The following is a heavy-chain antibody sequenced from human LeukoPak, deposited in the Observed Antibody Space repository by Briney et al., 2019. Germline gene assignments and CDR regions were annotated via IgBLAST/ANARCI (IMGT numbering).Heavy chain of an antibody. Sequence: SETLSLTCTVSGGSISSYYWSWIRQPPGKGLEWIGYIYYSGSTNYNPSLKSRVTISVDTSENQFSLKLSSVTAADTAVYYCARLRRYSGSYLFDYWGQGTLVTVSS. D-gene: IGHD1-26*01. CDR3: ARLRRYSGSYLFDY. CDR2: IYYSGST. CDR1: GGSISSYY. J-gene: IGHJ4*02. V-gene: IGHV4-59*08.